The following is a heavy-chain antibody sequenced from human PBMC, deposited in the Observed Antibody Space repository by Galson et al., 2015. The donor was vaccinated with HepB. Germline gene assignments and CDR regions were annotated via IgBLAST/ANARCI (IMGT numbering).Heavy chain of an antibody. J-gene: IGHJ3*02. V-gene: IGHV3-33*01. D-gene: IGHD2-21*01. Sequence: LRLSCAASGFTFSSYGMHWVRQAPGKGLEWVAVIWYDGSNKYYADSVKGRFTISRDNSKNTLYLQMNSLRAEDTAVYYCASSVIVRAFDIWGQGTMVTVSS. CDR3: ASSVIVRAFDI. CDR1: GFTFSSYG. CDR2: IWYDGSNK.